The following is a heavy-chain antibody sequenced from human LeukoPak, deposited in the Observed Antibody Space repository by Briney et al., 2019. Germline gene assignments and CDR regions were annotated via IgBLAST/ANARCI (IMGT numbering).Heavy chain of an antibody. CDR3: TRDPRHFDS. V-gene: IGHV3-21*01. CDR1: GFTFSSYG. CDR2: ISSSSSYI. J-gene: IGHJ5*01. D-gene: IGHD6-6*01. Sequence: GGSLRLSCAASGFTFSSYGMNWVRQAPGEGLEWVSCISSSSSYIYYADSVKGRFTISRDNAKNSLYLQMSSLRVEDTAVYYCTRDPRHFDSCGQGTLVTVSS.